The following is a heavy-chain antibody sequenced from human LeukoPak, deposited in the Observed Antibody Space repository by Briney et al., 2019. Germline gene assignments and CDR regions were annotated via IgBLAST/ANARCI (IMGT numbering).Heavy chain of an antibody. J-gene: IGHJ4*02. Sequence: GGSLRLSCAASGFTFSTYWMHWVRQAPGKGLVWVSRVNSDGSSTSYADSVKGRFTISRDNAKNTLSLQMNSLRADDTAVYYCARDQNGLDYWGQGTLVTVSS. CDR2: VNSDGSST. CDR3: ARDQNGLDY. V-gene: IGHV3-74*01. CDR1: GFTFSTYW.